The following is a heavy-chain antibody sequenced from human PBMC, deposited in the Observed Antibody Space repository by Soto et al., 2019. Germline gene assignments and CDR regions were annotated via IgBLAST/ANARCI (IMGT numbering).Heavy chain of an antibody. V-gene: IGHV1-69*13. Sequence: GASVKVSCKASGGTFSSYAISWVRQAPGQGLEWMGGIIPIFGTANYAQKFQGRVTITADESTSTAYMELSSLRSEDTAVYYCARAGLRFLEWLSRPYYYYYGMDVWGQGTTVTGSS. CDR1: GGTFSSYA. CDR2: IIPIFGTA. J-gene: IGHJ6*02. D-gene: IGHD3-3*01. CDR3: ARAGLRFLEWLSRPYYYYYGMDV.